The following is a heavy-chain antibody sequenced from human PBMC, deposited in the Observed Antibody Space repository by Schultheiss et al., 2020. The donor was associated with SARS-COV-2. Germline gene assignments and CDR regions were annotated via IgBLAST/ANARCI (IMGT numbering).Heavy chain of an antibody. Sequence: ASVKVSCKASGYTFTSYAMHWVRQAPGQRLEWMGWINAGNGNTKYSQKFQGRVTITRDTSASTAYMELSSLRSEDTAVYYCARDGGEDGNRQTGVGYYYYYYGMDVWCQGATVTVSS. CDR2: INAGNGNT. J-gene: IGHJ6*02. D-gene: IGHD1-14*01. CDR1: GYTFTSYA. CDR3: ARDGGEDGNRQTGVGYYYYYYGMDV. V-gene: IGHV1-3*01.